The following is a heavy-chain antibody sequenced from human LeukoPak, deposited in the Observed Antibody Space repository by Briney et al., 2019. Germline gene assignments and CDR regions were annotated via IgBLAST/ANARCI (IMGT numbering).Heavy chain of an antibody. D-gene: IGHD2-2*01. CDR1: GFTFSSYR. Sequence: PGGSLRLSCAASGFTFSSYRMNWVRQAPGKGLEWVSSIDGTSTNIYYADSVKGRFTISRDNSKNTLYLQMNSLRAEDTAVYYCARGGYQPLPRLGGQGTLVTVSS. CDR2: IDGTSTNI. V-gene: IGHV3-21*01. CDR3: ARGGYQPLPRL. J-gene: IGHJ4*02.